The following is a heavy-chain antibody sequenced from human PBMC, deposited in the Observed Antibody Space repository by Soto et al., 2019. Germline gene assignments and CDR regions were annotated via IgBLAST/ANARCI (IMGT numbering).Heavy chain of an antibody. J-gene: IGHJ4*02. CDR1: GCTFTSYA. CDR3: ARDGEPAAAFDY. V-gene: IGHV1-3*01. D-gene: IGHD2-2*01. Sequence: ASVKVSCKASGCTFTSYAMHWVRQAPGQRLEWMGWINAGNGNTKYSQKFQGRVTITRDTSASTAYMELSSLRSEDTAVYYCARDGEPAAAFDYWGQGTLVTISS. CDR2: INAGNGNT.